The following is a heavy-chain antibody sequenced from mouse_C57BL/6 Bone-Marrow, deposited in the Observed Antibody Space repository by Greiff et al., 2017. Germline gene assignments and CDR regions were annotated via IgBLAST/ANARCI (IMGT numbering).Heavy chain of an antibody. D-gene: IGHD1-1*01. CDR1: GYTFTSYW. J-gene: IGHJ3*01. CDR2: IDPNSGGT. V-gene: IGHV1-62-3*01. CDR3: AKSYGSNAWFAY. Sequence: QVQLQQPGAELVKPGASVKLSCKASGYTFTSYWMHWVKQRPGRGLEWIGRIDPNSGGTKYNEKFKSKATLTADKSSSTAYMQLSSLTSEDSAVYFCAKSYGSNAWFAYWGQGTLVTVSA.